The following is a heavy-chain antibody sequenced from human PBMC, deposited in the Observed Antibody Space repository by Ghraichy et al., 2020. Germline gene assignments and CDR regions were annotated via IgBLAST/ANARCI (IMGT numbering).Heavy chain of an antibody. CDR2: ISSSSSYI. D-gene: IGHD6-13*01. J-gene: IGHJ6*02. Sequence: GSLNISCAASGFTFSSYSMNWVRQAPGKGLEWVSSISSSSSYIYYADSVKGRFTISRDNAKNSLYLQMNSLRAEDTAVYYCARDFSSSWPYYYYGMDVWGQGTTVTVSS. V-gene: IGHV3-21*01. CDR3: ARDFSSSWPYYYYGMDV. CDR1: GFTFSSYS.